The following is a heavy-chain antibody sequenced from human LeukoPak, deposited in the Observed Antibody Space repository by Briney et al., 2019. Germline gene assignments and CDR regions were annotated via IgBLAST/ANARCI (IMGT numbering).Heavy chain of an antibody. CDR2: IYYSGST. D-gene: IGHD2-2*01. V-gene: IGHV4-59*12. CDR3: ARGHCSSTSCYWLFWFDP. Sequence: SETLSLTCSVSGGSISSYYWSWIRQPPGKGLEWIGYIYYSGSTNYNPSLKSRVTMSVDTSKNQFSLKLSSVTAADTAVYYCARGHCSSTSCYWLFWFDPWGQGSLVTVSS. J-gene: IGHJ5*02. CDR1: GGSISSYY.